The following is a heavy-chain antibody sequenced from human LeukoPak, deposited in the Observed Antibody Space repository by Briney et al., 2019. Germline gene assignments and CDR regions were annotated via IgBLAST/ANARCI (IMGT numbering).Heavy chain of an antibody. CDR3: AKDPSGDSFGSYGMDV. CDR1: GFTFSSYD. D-gene: IGHD5-18*01. CDR2: ISYDGSNK. Sequence: GRSLRFSCAASGFTFSSYDMHWVREAPGKGLEWGAVISYDGSNKYYAASVKGRFTISRDNSKNTLYLQMNSRRADDTAVYYCAKDPSGDSFGSYGMDVWGQGTTVTVSS. V-gene: IGHV3-30*18. J-gene: IGHJ6*02.